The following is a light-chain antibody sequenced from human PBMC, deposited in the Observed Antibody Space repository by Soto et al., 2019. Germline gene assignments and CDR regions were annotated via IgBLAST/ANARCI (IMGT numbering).Light chain of an antibody. CDR3: QQSNTYPYT. V-gene: IGKV1-16*02. Sequence: DVQMTQSPSSLSASVGDRVTITCRASQDINNYLTWFQQNPEMAPKDLIYAASSLHSGVPSKFSGSASGTDLTLTITSLQPEEFATFYCQQSNTYPYTFGQGNQLEIK. CDR1: QDINNY. J-gene: IGKJ2*01. CDR2: AAS.